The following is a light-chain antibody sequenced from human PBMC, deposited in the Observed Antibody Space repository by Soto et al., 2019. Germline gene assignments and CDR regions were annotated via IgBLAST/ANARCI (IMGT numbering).Light chain of an antibody. CDR2: TNT. CDR1: SSNIGSNP. Sequence: QSVLTQPPSASGTPGQSVTISCSGGSSNIGSNPVSWYQHVPGTAPKLLIHTNTQRPLGVPVRFSGSKSGTSASLAISVLQSEYEADYYSAAWDDTVYVFGSGTKVTVL. J-gene: IGLJ1*01. CDR3: AAWDDTVYV. V-gene: IGLV1-44*01.